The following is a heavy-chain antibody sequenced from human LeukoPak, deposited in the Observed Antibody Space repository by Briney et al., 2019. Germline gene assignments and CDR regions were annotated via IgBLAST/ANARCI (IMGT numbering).Heavy chain of an antibody. V-gene: IGHV3-64*01. CDR1: GFPFSSYG. D-gene: IGHD3-3*01. CDR3: ARAGSTIFGVVIPYGMDV. J-gene: IGHJ6*02. Sequence: PGGPLRPSFAASGFPFSSYGMDWGRQAPGKGREYVSAISSNGGSAYYSNSVKGRFTISRDNSKNTLYLQMGSLRVEDMAVYYCARAGSTIFGVVIPYGMDVWGQGTTVTVSS. CDR2: ISSNGGSA.